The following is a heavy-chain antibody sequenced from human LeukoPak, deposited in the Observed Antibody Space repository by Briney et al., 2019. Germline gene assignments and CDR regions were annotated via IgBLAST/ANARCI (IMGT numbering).Heavy chain of an antibody. CDR1: GYTFTGYY. D-gene: IGHD4-17*01. Sequence: ASVKVSCKASGYTFTGYYMHWVRQAPGQGREWMGWINPNSGGTNYAQKFQGRVTMTRDTSISTAYMELSRLRSDDTAVYYCARLGGDYGWFDPWGQGTLVTVSS. V-gene: IGHV1-2*02. CDR3: ARLGGDYGWFDP. J-gene: IGHJ5*02. CDR2: INPNSGGT.